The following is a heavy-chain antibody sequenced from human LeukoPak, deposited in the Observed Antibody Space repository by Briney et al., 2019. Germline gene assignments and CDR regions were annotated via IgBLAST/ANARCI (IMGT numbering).Heavy chain of an antibody. CDR3: ARVEDYDILTGFDY. D-gene: IGHD3-9*01. J-gene: IGHJ4*02. Sequence: GGSLRLSCAVSGFTFSSYAMSWVRQAPGKGLEWVANIKQDGREKYYVDSVKGRFTISRDNAKNSLYLQMNSLRAEDTAVYYCARVEDYDILTGFDYWGQGILVTVSS. CDR2: IKQDGREK. V-gene: IGHV3-7*01. CDR1: GFTFSSYA.